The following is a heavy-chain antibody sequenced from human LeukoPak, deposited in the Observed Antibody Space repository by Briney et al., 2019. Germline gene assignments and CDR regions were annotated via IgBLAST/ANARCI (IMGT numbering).Heavy chain of an antibody. Sequence: SETLSLTCTVSGYSISSGYYWSWIRQPPGKGLEWIGYIYYSGSTNYNPSLRSRVAISVDTSKNQFSLKLSSVTAADTAVYYCASVVPAADYFDHWGQGTLVTVSS. CDR3: ASVVPAADYFDH. CDR2: IYYSGST. CDR1: GYSISSGYY. D-gene: IGHD2-2*01. V-gene: IGHV4-61*01. J-gene: IGHJ4*02.